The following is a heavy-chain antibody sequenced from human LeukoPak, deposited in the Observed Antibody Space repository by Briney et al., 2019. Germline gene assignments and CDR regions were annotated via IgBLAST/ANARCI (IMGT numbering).Heavy chain of an antibody. V-gene: IGHV3-11*01. CDR3: ARSHPVVPAADFDY. Sequence: GGSLRLSCAASGFTFSDYYMSWIRQAPGKGLEWVSYISSSGSTIYYADSVKGRFTISRDNAKNPLYLQMNSLRAEDTAVYYCARSHPVVPAADFDYWGQGTLVTVSS. D-gene: IGHD2-2*01. CDR2: ISSSGSTI. CDR1: GFTFSDYY. J-gene: IGHJ4*02.